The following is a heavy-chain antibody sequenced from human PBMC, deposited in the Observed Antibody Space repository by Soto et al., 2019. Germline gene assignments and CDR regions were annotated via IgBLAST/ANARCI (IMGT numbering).Heavy chain of an antibody. CDR1: GYTFTNYG. V-gene: IGHV1-18*01. J-gene: IGHJ4*02. CDR2: INVYNGNT. CDR3: ARGPDPTYSDY. Sequence: GSVKVSCKASGYTFTNYGISWVRQAPGQGLEWMGWINVYNGNTNYAQKLQGRVIMTTDTSTSTAYMELKSLRSDDTAVYYCARGPDPTYSDYWGQGTLVTAPQ.